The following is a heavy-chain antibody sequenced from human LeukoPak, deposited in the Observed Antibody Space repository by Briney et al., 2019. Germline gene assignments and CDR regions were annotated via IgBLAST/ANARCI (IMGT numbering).Heavy chain of an antibody. J-gene: IGHJ4*02. CDR1: GGSISSGSYY. CDR3: ARRPQSDGTYDGPSGLDY. D-gene: IGHD1-26*01. CDR2: IYTSGST. V-gene: IGHV4-61*02. Sequence: SQTLSLTCTVSGGSISSGSYYWSWIRQPAGKGLEWIGRIYTSGSTNYNPSLKSRVTMSVDTSKNQFSLKLSSVTAADTAVYYCARRPQSDGTYDGPSGLDYWGQGTLVGVSS.